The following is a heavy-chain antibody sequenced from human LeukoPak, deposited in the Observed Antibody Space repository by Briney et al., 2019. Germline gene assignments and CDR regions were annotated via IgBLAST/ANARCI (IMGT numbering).Heavy chain of an antibody. CDR1: GFTFSSYA. J-gene: IGHJ4*02. V-gene: IGHV3-23*01. Sequence: GGSLRLSCTASGFTFSSYAMSWVRQAPAKGPEWVSAIIDSGGRTYYADSVKGRFTISRDNSKNTLYLQMNSLRGDDTAIYYCAKEYSRASFADYWGQGTLVTVSS. CDR3: AKEYSRASFADY. D-gene: IGHD3-22*01. CDR2: IIDSGGRT.